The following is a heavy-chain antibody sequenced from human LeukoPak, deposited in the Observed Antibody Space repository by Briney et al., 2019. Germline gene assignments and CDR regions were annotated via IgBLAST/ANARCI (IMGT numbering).Heavy chain of an antibody. J-gene: IGHJ3*02. CDR3: ARTYYYGSGSYQDSYGFDI. D-gene: IGHD3-10*01. CDR2: IYQSGCT. CDR1: GYSISSGYY. Sequence: SETLSLTCAVSGYSISSGYYWGWIRQPPGKGLEWIGNIYQSGCTYSNPSLKSRVTISVDTSKNHFSLKLTSVTAADTAVYYCARTYYYGSGSYQDSYGFDIWGQGTVVTVAS. V-gene: IGHV4-38-2*01.